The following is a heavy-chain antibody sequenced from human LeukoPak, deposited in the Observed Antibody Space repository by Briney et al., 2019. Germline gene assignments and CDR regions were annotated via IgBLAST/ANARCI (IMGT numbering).Heavy chain of an antibody. Sequence: PGGSLRLSCAASGFTFSNYWMNWVRQAPGKGLEWVANINQDGSEKYYVDSVKGRFTISSDNAKNSLYLQMNSLRAEDTAVYYCARGPLRTDVYWGQGTLVTVSS. J-gene: IGHJ4*02. CDR3: ARGPLRTDVY. CDR1: GFTFSNYW. V-gene: IGHV3-7*05. D-gene: IGHD2-8*01. CDR2: INQDGSEK.